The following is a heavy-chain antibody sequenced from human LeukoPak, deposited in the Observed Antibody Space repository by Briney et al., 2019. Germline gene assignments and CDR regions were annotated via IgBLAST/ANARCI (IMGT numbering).Heavy chain of an antibody. CDR1: GFTFSSYS. D-gene: IGHD1-14*01. CDR3: AREPGVETELDY. Sequence: GGSLRLSCAASGFTFSSYSMNWVRQAPGKGLEWVSSISSSSSYIYYADSVKGRFTISRDNAKNSLYLQMNSLRAEDTAVYYCAREPGVETELDYWGQGTLVTVSS. CDR2: ISSSSSYI. J-gene: IGHJ4*02. V-gene: IGHV3-21*01.